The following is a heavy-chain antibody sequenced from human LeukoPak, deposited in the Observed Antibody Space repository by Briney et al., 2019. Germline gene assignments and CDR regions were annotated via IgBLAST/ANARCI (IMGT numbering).Heavy chain of an antibody. J-gene: IGHJ4*02. Sequence: PGGCLRLSCTAPEVTFSVYTMSWVRQAPWKGLEWVLAVNSGGGNTYYADSVKGRFTISRDNSKSTLFLQMSSLRAEDTAVYYCAKSKSTTSSLYYFDYWGQGSLVTVSS. CDR1: EVTFSVYT. V-gene: IGHV3-23*01. D-gene: IGHD2-2*01. CDR3: AKSKSTTSSLYYFDY. CDR2: VNSGGGNT.